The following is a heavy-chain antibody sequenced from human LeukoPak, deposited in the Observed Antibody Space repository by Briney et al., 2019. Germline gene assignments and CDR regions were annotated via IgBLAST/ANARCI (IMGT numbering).Heavy chain of an antibody. CDR1: GFAFSSYW. Sequence: GGSLRLSCAASGFAFSSYWMTWVRQAPGKGLEWVANIKPDGSRKQCVDSVKGRFTISRDNAMNSLDLEMSGLRVEDTAVYYCSRGPSTTLTHYWGQGTLVTVSS. D-gene: IGHD1-1*01. J-gene: IGHJ4*02. CDR2: IKPDGSRK. CDR3: SRGPSTTLTHY. V-gene: IGHV3-7*01.